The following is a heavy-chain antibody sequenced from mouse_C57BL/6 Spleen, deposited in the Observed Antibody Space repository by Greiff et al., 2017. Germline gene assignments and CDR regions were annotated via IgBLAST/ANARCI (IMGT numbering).Heavy chain of an antibody. J-gene: IGHJ2*01. CDR1: GFTFSSYA. Sequence: EVTLMESGGGLVKPGGSLKLSCAASGFTFSSYAMSWVRQTPEKRLEWVATISDGGSYTYYPDNVKGRFTISRDNAKNNLYLQMSHLKSEDTAMYYCARDALLRYGSSPFDYWGQGTTLTVSS. V-gene: IGHV5-4*01. CDR3: ARDALLRYGSSPFDY. D-gene: IGHD1-1*01. CDR2: ISDGGSYT.